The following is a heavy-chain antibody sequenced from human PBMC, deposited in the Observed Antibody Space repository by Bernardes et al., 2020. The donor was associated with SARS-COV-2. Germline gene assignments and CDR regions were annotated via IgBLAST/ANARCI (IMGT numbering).Heavy chain of an antibody. CDR1: GHTLTNYG. D-gene: IGHD3-10*01. Sequence: ASVKVSCKASGHTLTNYGISWVRQAPGQGLEWMGWINPNSGGTNYAQKFQGRVTMTRDTSISTAYMELSRLRSDDTAVYYCARTYYYGSGSYFAAFDIWGQGTMVTVSS. CDR3: ARTYYYGSGSYFAAFDI. V-gene: IGHV1-2*02. J-gene: IGHJ3*02. CDR2: INPNSGGT.